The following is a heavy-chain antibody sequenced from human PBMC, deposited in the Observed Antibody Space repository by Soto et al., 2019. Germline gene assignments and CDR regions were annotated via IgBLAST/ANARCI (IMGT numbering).Heavy chain of an antibody. CDR2: ISNSGGTT. J-gene: IGHJ4*02. V-gene: IGHV3-23*01. D-gene: IGHD2-8*02. Sequence: PGGSLRLSCAASGFTFSSYVMSWVRQAPGKGLEWVSGISNSGGTTYYADSVKGRFIISRDNSKNTLLLQMNSLRADDTVIYYCAKGAGGLNNFDYWGQGTLVTVSS. CDR3: AKGAGGLNNFDY. CDR1: GFTFSSYV.